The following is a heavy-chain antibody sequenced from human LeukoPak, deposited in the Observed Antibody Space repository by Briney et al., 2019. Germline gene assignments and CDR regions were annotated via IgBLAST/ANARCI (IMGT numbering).Heavy chain of an antibody. D-gene: IGHD3-3*01. V-gene: IGHV3-33*06. CDR2: IWFDGSVK. CDR1: GFTFNTYG. J-gene: IGHJ4*02. CDR3: AKDTGVQFLEPAF. Sequence: AGGSLRLSSAASGFTFNTYGMHWVRQAPGQGLEWVAAIWFDGSVKHYSDAVKGRFTISRDNSLNTLYLQMNSLRVEDTAIYYCAKDTGVQFLEPAFWGQGTLVTVSS.